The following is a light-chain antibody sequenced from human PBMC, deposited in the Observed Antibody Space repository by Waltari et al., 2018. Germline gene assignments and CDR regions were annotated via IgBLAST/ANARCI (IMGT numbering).Light chain of an antibody. J-gene: IGLJ3*02. V-gene: IGLV1-47*01. CDR1: SSNIESSY. Sequence: QSVLTQPPSASVTPGQRVTISCSGSSSNIESSYVFWYQQLPGTGPKLLIYKNYQRPSGVPDRNSGSKSGTSASLAISRLRSEDEADYYCAAWDDSLKNWVFGGGTKLTVL. CDR2: KNY. CDR3: AAWDDSLKNWV.